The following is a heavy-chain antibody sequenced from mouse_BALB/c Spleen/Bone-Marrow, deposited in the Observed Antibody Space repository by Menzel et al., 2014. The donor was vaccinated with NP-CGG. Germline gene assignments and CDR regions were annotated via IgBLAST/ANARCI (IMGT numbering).Heavy chain of an antibody. CDR1: GYAFTNYL. CDR2: INPGSGGT. CDR3: ARWDYAMDY. V-gene: IGHV1-54*01. J-gene: IGHJ4*01. Sequence: QVHVKQSGAELVRPGTSVKVSCKASGYAFTNYLIEWVKRRPGQGLEWIGVINPGSGGTNYNEKFKGKAALTADKSSSTAYMQLSSLTSDDSAVYFCARWDYAMDYWGQGTSVTVSS.